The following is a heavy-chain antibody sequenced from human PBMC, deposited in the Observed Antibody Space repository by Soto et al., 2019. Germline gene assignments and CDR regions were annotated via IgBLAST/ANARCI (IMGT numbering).Heavy chain of an antibody. CDR3: AREDGYDSSGYYPAYWYFDL. Sequence: QVQLVESGGGVVQPGRSLRLSCAASGFTFSSYAMHWVRQAPGKGLEWVAVISYDGSNKYYADSVKGRFTISRDNSKNTLDLQMNSLRAEDTAVYYCAREDGYDSSGYYPAYWYFDLWGRGTLVTVSS. V-gene: IGHV3-30-3*01. J-gene: IGHJ2*01. CDR2: ISYDGSNK. D-gene: IGHD3-22*01. CDR1: GFTFSSYA.